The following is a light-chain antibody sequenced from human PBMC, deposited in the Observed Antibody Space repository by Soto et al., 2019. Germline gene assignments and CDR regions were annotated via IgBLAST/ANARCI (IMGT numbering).Light chain of an antibody. Sequence: EIVLTQSPGTLSLSPGERATLSCRASQSVSSSYLAWYQQKPSQAPRLLSYGASRSATGIPERFSGSGSGTDFTLTISRLEPEDFAVYYCQQYGSSPLTFGGGTKVESK. V-gene: IGKV3-20*01. CDR2: GAS. J-gene: IGKJ4*01. CDR1: QSVSSSY. CDR3: QQYGSSPLT.